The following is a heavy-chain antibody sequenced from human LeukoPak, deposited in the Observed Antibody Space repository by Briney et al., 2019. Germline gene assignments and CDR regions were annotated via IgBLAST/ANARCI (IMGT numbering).Heavy chain of an antibody. CDR1: GYTFTSYY. CDR2: VNPNSGGT. Sequence: ASVKVSCKASGYTFTSYYMHWVRQAPGQGLEWMGRVNPNSGGTNYAQKFQGRVTMTRDTSISTAYMELSRLRSDDTAVYYCARAATSGDWFDPWGQGTLVTVSS. J-gene: IGHJ5*02. V-gene: IGHV1-2*06. CDR3: ARAATSGDWFDP. D-gene: IGHD2-15*01.